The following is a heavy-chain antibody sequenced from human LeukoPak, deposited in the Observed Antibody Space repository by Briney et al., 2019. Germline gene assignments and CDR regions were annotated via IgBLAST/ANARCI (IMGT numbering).Heavy chain of an antibody. CDR2: ISGASAYR. CDR1: GFTFSSYS. J-gene: IGHJ4*02. Sequence: GGSLRLSCAASGFTFSSYSMHWVRQAPGKGLEWVSSISGASAYRYYADSVKGRFTISRDNAKNSLHLQMNSLRAEDSAVYYCTRGPTLIGVAGTWPLVDWGQGTLVTVSS. D-gene: IGHD6-19*01. CDR3: TRGPTLIGVAGTWPLVD. V-gene: IGHV3-21*01.